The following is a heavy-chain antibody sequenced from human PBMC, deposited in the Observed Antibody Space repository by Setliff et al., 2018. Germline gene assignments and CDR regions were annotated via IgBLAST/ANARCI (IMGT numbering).Heavy chain of an antibody. V-gene: IGHV3-7*01. CDR1: GFTFSGYW. CDR3: ARDGVFYAMDF. D-gene: IGHD3-10*01. J-gene: IGHJ6*02. CDR2: IKQDGSDI. Sequence: GGSLRLSCAASGFTFSGYWMSWVRQAPGKGLEWVANIKQDGSDIYYLDSVKGRFTISRDNAKNSLYLQMNSLRAEDSAVYYCARDGVFYAMDFWGQGTTVTVSS.